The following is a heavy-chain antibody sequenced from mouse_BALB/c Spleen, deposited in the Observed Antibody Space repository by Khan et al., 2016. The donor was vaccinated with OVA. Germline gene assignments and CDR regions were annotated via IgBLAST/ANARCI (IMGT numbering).Heavy chain of an antibody. Sequence: EVQLQESGPGLVKPSHSLSLTCTVTGYSITSGYAWNWIRQFPGNKLEWMGYISYSGGTSYNPSLKSRISITRDTSKNQFFLQLNSVTTEDTATYYCARGNYYGYYFDYWGQGTPLTVAS. CDR3: ARGNYYGYYFDY. CDR2: ISYSGGT. D-gene: IGHD1-1*01. V-gene: IGHV3-2*02. CDR1: GYSITSGYA. J-gene: IGHJ2*01.